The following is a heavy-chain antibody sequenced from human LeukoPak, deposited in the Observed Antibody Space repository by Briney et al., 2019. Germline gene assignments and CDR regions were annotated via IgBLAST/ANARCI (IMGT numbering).Heavy chain of an antibody. J-gene: IGHJ4*02. V-gene: IGHV4-30-4*01. Sequence: SSETLSLTCTVSGGSISSGDYYWSWIRQPPGKGLEWIGYIFYSGSTHYNPSLKSRVTMSVDTSKNQFSLKLSSVTAADTAVYYCARDSIIVGATPDYWGQGTLVTVSS. CDR2: IFYSGST. CDR1: GGSISSGDYY. CDR3: ARDSIIVGATPDY. D-gene: IGHD1-26*01.